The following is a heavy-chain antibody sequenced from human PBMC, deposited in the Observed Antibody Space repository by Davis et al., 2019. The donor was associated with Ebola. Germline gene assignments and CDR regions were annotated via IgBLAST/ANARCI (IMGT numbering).Heavy chain of an antibody. J-gene: IGHJ4*02. CDR3: ARVAEYSGYDEYFDY. D-gene: IGHD5-12*01. CDR1: GGSISSGDYY. Sequence: PSETLSLTCTVSGGSISSGDYYWSWIRQPPGKGLEWIGYIYYSGSTNYNPSLKSRVTISVDTSKNQFSLKLSSVTAADTAVYYCARVAEYSGYDEYFDYWGQGTLVTVSS. CDR2: IYYSGST. V-gene: IGHV4-61*08.